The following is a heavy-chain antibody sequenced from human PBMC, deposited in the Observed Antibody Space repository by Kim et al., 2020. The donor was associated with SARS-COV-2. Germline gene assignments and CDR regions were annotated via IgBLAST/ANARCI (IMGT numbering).Heavy chain of an antibody. CDR1: GGSISGYY. J-gene: IGHJ3*02. CDR2: IYSSGST. Sequence: SETLSLTCTVSGGSISGYYWSWIRQPAGKGLEWIGRIYSSGSTNYNPSLKSRVTMSIDTSRNQFSLSLSAVTAADTAVYYCARDPCSSNNCPRKYAFDI. V-gene: IGHV4-4*07. D-gene: IGHD2-2*01. CDR3: ARDPCSSNNCPRKYAFDI.